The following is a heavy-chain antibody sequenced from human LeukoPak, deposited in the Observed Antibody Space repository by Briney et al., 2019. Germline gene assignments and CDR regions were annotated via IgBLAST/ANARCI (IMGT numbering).Heavy chain of an antibody. CDR2: IYSGGST. V-gene: IGHV3-53*01. D-gene: IGHD3-10*01. CDR1: GFTVSSNY. Sequence: GGSLRLSCAASGFTVSSNYMSWVRQAPGKGLEWVSVIYSGGSTYYADSVKGRFTISRDNSKNTLYLQMNSLRAEDTAVYYCARGAGAYYYYYMDVWGKGTTVTVSS. CDR3: ARGAGAYYYYYMDV. J-gene: IGHJ6*03.